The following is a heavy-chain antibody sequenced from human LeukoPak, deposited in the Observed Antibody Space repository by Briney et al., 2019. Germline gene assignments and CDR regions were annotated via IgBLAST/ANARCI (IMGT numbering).Heavy chain of an antibody. CDR1: GFTFSSYE. CDR3: ARTMATYSYYMDV. CDR2: ISSSGSTI. Sequence: GGSLRLSCAASGFTFSSYEMNWVRQAPGKGLEWVSYISSSGSTIYYADSVKGRFTISRDNAKNSLYLLMNDLRGEDTAVYFCARTMATYSYYMDVWGKGTAVTVSS. D-gene: IGHD5-24*01. V-gene: IGHV3-48*03. J-gene: IGHJ6*03.